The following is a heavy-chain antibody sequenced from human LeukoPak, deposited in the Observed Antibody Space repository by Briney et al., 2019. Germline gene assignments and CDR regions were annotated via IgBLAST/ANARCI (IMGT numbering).Heavy chain of an antibody. CDR1: GFTFSSYA. J-gene: IGHJ6*03. CDR3: AKDLSNYDVKYYYYMDV. V-gene: IGHV3-23*01. Sequence: GGSPRLSCAASGFTFSSYAMSWVRQAPGKGLEWVSAISGSGGSTYYADSVKGRFTISRDNSKNTLYLQMNSLRAEDTAVYYCAKDLSNYDVKYYYYMDVWGKGTTVTVSS. D-gene: IGHD3-3*01. CDR2: ISGSGGST.